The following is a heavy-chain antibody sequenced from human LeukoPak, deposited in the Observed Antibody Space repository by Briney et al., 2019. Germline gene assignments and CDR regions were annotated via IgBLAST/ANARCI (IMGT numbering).Heavy chain of an antibody. J-gene: IGHJ5*02. V-gene: IGHV3-33*01. CDR3: ARDLGDYYGSGIGWFDP. D-gene: IGHD3-10*01. Sequence: GGSLRLSCAASGFTFSSYGIHWVRQAPGKGLEWVAVIWYDGSNKYYADTVKGRFTISRDNSKNTLYLQMNSLRAEDTAVYYCARDLGDYYGSGIGWFDPWGQGTLVTVSS. CDR2: IWYDGSNK. CDR1: GFTFSSYG.